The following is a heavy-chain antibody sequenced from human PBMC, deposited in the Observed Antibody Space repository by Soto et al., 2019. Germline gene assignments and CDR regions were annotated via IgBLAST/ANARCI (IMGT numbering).Heavy chain of an antibody. Sequence: ASVKVSCKASGYTFTGYYMHWVRQAPGQGLEWMGWINPNSGGTNYAQKFQGWVTMTRDTSISTAYMELSRLRSDDTAVYYCARDRDIVGATDAFDIWGQGTMVTVSS. D-gene: IGHD1-26*01. J-gene: IGHJ3*02. V-gene: IGHV1-2*04. CDR1: GYTFTGYY. CDR2: INPNSGGT. CDR3: ARDRDIVGATDAFDI.